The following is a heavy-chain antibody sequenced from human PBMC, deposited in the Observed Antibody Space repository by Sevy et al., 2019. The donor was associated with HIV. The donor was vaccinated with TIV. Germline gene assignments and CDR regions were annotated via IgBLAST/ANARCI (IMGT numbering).Heavy chain of an antibody. D-gene: IGHD5-18*01. CDR3: ARVTAMYWFDP. J-gene: IGHJ5*02. CDR1: GGSISSYY. V-gene: IGHV4-59*01. CDR2: IYYSGST. Sequence: SETLSLTCTVSGGSISSYYWIWIRQPPGKGLEWIGYIYYSGSTNYNPSLKSRVTISVDTSKNQFSLKLSSVTAADTAVYYCARVTAMYWFDPWGQGTLVTVSS.